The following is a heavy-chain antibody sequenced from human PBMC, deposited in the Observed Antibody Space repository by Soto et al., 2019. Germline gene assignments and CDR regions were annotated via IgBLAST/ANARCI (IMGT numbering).Heavy chain of an antibody. V-gene: IGHV6-1*01. D-gene: IGHD6-6*01. CDR2: TYYRSKGYN. Sequence: PSQTLSLTCAISGDSVSSNSAAWNWIRQSPSRGLEWLGRTYYRSKGYNDYAVSVKSRITINPDTSKNQFSLQLNSVTPEDTAVYYCARVLAARLSYYYYGMDVWGQGTTVTVSS. J-gene: IGHJ6*02. CDR1: GDSVSSNSAA. CDR3: ARVLAARLSYYYYGMDV.